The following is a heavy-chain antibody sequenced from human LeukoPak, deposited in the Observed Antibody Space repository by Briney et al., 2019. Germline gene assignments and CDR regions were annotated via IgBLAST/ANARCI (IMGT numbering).Heavy chain of an antibody. CDR2: ISAYNGNT. J-gene: IGHJ6*02. D-gene: IGHD3-22*01. Sequence: GASVKVSCKASGYTFTSYGISWVRQAPGQGLEWMGWISAYNGNTNYAQKLQGRVTMTTDTSTSTAYMELRSLRSDDTAVYYCARDQHYDSSGYYYSYYCYGMDVWGQGTTVTVSS. CDR3: ARDQHYDSSGYYYSYYCYGMDV. CDR1: GYTFTSYG. V-gene: IGHV1-18*01.